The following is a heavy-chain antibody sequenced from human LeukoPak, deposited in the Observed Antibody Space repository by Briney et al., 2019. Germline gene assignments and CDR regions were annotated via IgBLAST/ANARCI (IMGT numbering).Heavy chain of an antibody. V-gene: IGHV4-39*07. Sequence: SETLSLTCTVSGGSISSSSYYWGWIRQPPGKGLEWIGSIYYSGSTCYNPSLKSRVTISVDTSKNQFSLKLSSVTAADTAVYYCARVYLYSSSWPDYWGQGTLVTVSS. D-gene: IGHD6-13*01. J-gene: IGHJ4*02. CDR2: IYYSGST. CDR3: ARVYLYSSSWPDY. CDR1: GGSISSSSYY.